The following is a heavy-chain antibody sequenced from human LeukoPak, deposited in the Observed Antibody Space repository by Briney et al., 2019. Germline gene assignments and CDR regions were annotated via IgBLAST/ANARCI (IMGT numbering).Heavy chain of an antibody. Sequence: SETLSLTCTVSGGSISSSSYYWGWIRQPPGKGLEWIGSIYYSGSTYYNPSLKSRVTISVDTSKNQFSLKLSSVTAADTAVYYCAISAVAGTGFDYWGREPWSPSPQ. CDR2: IYYSGST. CDR1: GGSISSSSYY. CDR3: AISAVAGTGFDY. D-gene: IGHD6-19*01. J-gene: IGHJ4*02. V-gene: IGHV4-39*01.